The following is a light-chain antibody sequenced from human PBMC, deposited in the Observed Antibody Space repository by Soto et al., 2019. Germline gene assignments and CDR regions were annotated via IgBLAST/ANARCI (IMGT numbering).Light chain of an antibody. CDR3: ASWDDTLSVPI. CDR2: RND. CDR1: RSDIGSNY. J-gene: IGLJ2*01. V-gene: IGLV1-47*01. Sequence: QSVLTPPPSASGTPGQRVTISCSGSRSDIGSNYVYWYQHLPGMAPKLLIYRNDQRPSGVPDRISGSRSGTSASLAIIGLRSEDEADYYCASWDDTLSVPIFGGGTKVTVL.